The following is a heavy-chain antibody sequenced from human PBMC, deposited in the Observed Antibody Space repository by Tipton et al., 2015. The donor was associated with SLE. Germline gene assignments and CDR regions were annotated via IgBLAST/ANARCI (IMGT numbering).Heavy chain of an antibody. J-gene: IGHJ5*02. V-gene: IGHV4-39*01. CDR2: IYYSGST. CDR3: ALGAVAGLYNWFDP. D-gene: IGHD6-19*01. Sequence: TLSLTCTVSGGSISSSSYYWGWIRQPPGKGLEWIGSIYYSGSTYYNPSLKSRVTISVDTSKNQFSLKLSSVTAADTAVYYCALGAVAGLYNWFDPWGQGTLVTVSS. CDR1: GGSISSSSYY.